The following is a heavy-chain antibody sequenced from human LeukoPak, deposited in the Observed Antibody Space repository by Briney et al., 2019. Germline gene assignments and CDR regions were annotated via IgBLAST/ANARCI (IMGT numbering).Heavy chain of an antibody. CDR3: ARRQHDYYDSYNWFDP. V-gene: IGHV4-4*07. Sequence: PSETLSLTCTVSGVSISSYYWSWIRQPAGKGLEWIGHIYISGSTNYNPSLKSLLTISVDKSKNQFSLKLSSVPAADTAVYYCARRQHDYYDSYNWFDPWGQGTLVTVSS. CDR2: IYISGST. D-gene: IGHD3-22*01. CDR1: GVSISSYY. J-gene: IGHJ5*02.